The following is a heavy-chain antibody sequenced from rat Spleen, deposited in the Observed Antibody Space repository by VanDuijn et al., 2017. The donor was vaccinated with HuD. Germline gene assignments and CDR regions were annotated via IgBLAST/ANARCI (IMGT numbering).Heavy chain of an antibody. J-gene: IGHJ2*01. V-gene: IGHV5-29*01. Sequence: EVQLVETGGGLVQPGRSLKLSCVASGFTFSSYWMYWIRQAPKKGLEWVATIIYDGSRTFYRDSVKGRFTISRDNAKSTLYLQMNSLRSEDTATYDCARHEDYYSSFDYWGQGVMVTVSS. D-gene: IGHD1-2*01. CDR2: IIYDGSRT. CDR3: ARHEDYYSSFDY. CDR1: GFTFSSYW.